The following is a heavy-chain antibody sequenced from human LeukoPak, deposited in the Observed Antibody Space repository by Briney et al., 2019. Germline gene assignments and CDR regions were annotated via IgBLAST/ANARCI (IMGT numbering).Heavy chain of an antibody. D-gene: IGHD1-26*01. Sequence: TSETLSLTCTVSGGSISSYYWSWIRQPPGKGLEWIGYIYYSGSTNYNPSLKSRVTISVDTSKNQFSLKLSSVTAADMAVYYCARGGSYYDYYYYYMDVWGKGTTVTVSS. CDR2: IYYSGST. V-gene: IGHV4-59*01. J-gene: IGHJ6*03. CDR1: GGSISSYY. CDR3: ARGGSYYDYYYYYMDV.